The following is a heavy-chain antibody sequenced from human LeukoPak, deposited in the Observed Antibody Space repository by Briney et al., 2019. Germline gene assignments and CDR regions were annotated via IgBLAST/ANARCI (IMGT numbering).Heavy chain of an antibody. CDR2: IYWSSSGT. V-gene: IGHV3-9*02. CDR3: ARESYSNYEDWFDP. J-gene: IGHJ5*02. Sequence: GGSLRLSCVVSGFNSEDHAMHWVRQAPGKGLEWVSGIYWSSSGTGYADSVKGRFTVSRDSAKNSLYLQMNSLRAEDTAVYYCARESYSNYEDWFDPWGQGTLVTVSS. CDR1: GFNSEDHA. D-gene: IGHD4-11*01.